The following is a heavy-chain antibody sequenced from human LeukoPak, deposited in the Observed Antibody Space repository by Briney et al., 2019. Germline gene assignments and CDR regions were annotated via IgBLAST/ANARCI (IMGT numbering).Heavy chain of an antibody. J-gene: IGHJ4*02. V-gene: IGHV1-46*01. CDR2: INPSGGST. D-gene: IGHD5-18*01. CDR1: GYTFTYYY. Sequence: ASVKVSCKASGYTFTYYYVHWVRQAPGQGLEWMGIINPSGGSTTYAQKFQGRVTLTRDTSTSTVYMELSSLRSDDTAVYYCARSPYTYGSLFYFDYWGQGTLVTVSS. CDR3: ARSPYTYGSLFYFDY.